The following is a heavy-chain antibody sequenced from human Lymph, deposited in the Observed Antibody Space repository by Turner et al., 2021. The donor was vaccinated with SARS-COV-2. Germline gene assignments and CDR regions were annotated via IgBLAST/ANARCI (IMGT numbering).Heavy chain of an antibody. CDR3: AREGVVGATSGLDY. CDR1: GFTSSSHG. D-gene: IGHD1-26*01. J-gene: IGHJ4*02. Sequence: QVHLVESVGGVVQPGRSLRLSCAASGFTSSSHGMHWVREAPGKGLEWVAVIWYDGSNKYHADSVKGRFTISRDNSKNTLYLQMNSLRAEDTAVYYCAREGVVGATSGLDYWGQGTLVTVSS. CDR2: IWYDGSNK. V-gene: IGHV3-33*01.